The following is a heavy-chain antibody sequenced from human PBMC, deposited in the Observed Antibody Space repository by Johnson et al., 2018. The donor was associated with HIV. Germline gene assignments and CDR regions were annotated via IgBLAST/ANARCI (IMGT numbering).Heavy chain of an antibody. J-gene: IGHJ3*02. Sequence: QVQLVESGGGVVQPGRSLRLSCAASGFIFDDYGMSWVRQGPGKGLEWVSIISSSGRTIYYVDSVKGRFTISRDNAKNSLYLQMNSLRAEDTAVYYCVRGGWGDAFDIWGQGTMVTVSS. CDR2: ISSSGRTI. D-gene: IGHD3-16*01. CDR3: VRGGWGDAFDI. V-gene: IGHV3-11*04. CDR1: GFIFDDYG.